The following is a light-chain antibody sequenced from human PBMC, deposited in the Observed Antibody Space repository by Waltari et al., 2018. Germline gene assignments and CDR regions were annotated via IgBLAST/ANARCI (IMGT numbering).Light chain of an antibody. V-gene: IGLV1-40*01. CDR3: KSYDNGLSGYV. CDR2: RNN. CDR1: SSDIGSGND. Sequence: QSVLTQPPSVSGAPGQRVTISCTGRSSDIGSGNDVQWYQQLPGTAPKLLIYRNNNRPSGVPDRFSASKSGTSASLAITGLQAEDEADYYCKSYDNGLSGYVFGTGTKVTVL. J-gene: IGLJ1*01.